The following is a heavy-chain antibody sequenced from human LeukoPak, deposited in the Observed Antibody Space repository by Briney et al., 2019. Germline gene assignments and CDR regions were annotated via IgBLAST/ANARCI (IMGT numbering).Heavy chain of an antibody. CDR1: GYTFTSYG. D-gene: IGHD5-18*01. V-gene: IGHV1-18*01. CDR2: ISAYNGNT. Sequence: GASVKVSCKASGYTFTSYGISWVRQAPGQGLEWMGWISAYNGNTNYAQKLQGRVTMTTDTSTSTAYMELRSLRSDDTAVYYCARGLVDSTAMVTFYWFDPWGQGTLVTVSS. CDR3: ARGLVDSTAMVTFYWFDP. J-gene: IGHJ5*02.